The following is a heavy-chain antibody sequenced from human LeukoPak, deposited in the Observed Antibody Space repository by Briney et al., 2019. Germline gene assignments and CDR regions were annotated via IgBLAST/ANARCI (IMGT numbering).Heavy chain of an antibody. Sequence: GGSLRLSCAASGFTFDDYAMHWVRQAPGKGLEWVSGISWNSGSIGYADSVKGRFTISRDNAKNSLYLQMNSLRAEDTALYYCAKGWGSGWLQLGRYFDLWGRGTLVTVSS. J-gene: IGHJ2*01. CDR3: AKGWGSGWLQLGRYFDL. D-gene: IGHD5-24*01. CDR2: ISWNSGSI. V-gene: IGHV3-9*01. CDR1: GFTFDDYA.